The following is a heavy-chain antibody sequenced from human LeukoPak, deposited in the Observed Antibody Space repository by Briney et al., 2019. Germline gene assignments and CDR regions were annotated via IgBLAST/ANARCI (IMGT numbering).Heavy chain of an antibody. D-gene: IGHD1-26*01. CDR3: ASLDRGSYYSFDY. V-gene: IGHV3-48*03. CDR2: ISSSGSSI. J-gene: IGHJ4*02. Sequence: GGSLRLSCAVSGFTFSSYEMNWVRQAPGKGLEWVSYISSSGSSIYYADSVKGRFTISRDSAKNSLYLQMNSLRAEDTAVYYCASLDRGSYYSFDYWGQGTLVTVSS. CDR1: GFTFSSYE.